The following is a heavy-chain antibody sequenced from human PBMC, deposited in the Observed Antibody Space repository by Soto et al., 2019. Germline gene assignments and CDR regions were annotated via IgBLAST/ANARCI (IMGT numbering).Heavy chain of an antibody. V-gene: IGHV1-69*01. CDR3: AAELGLGKLSVV. CDR2: IIPLFGTT. Sequence: QVQVVQSGVEVRRPGSSVKVSCKASGDTFKNCVISWVRQAPGQGLEWMGGIIPLFGTTDFAQRFQGRLTITTDESTTTAYVELRRLRSEDTATYYCAAELGLGKLSVVWGQGTRVIVSS. D-gene: IGHD1-7*01. J-gene: IGHJ6*02. CDR1: GDTFKNCV.